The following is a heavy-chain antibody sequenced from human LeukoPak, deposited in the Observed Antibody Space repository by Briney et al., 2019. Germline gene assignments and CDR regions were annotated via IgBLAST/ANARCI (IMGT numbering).Heavy chain of an antibody. Sequence: SETLSLTCAVSGGSISSSNWWSWVRQPPGKGLEWIGEIYHSGNTNHNPSLKSRVTISVDKSKNQFSLKLSSVTAADTAMYYCARRLRYFDTNQNWFDPWGQGTLVTVSS. CDR2: IYHSGNT. D-gene: IGHD3-9*01. J-gene: IGHJ5*02. CDR1: GGSISSSNW. V-gene: IGHV4-4*02. CDR3: ARRLRYFDTNQNWFDP.